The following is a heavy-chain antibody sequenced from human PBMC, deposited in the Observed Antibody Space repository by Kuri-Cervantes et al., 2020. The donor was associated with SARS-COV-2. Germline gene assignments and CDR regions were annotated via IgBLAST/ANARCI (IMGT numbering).Heavy chain of an antibody. CDR2: INHGGGT. V-gene: IGHV4-34*01. CDR3: ARGVRFLDPKYYYFYYYMDV. J-gene: IGHJ6*03. D-gene: IGHD3-3*01. Sequence: GSLRLSCAVYGGSFSGYYWSWIRQPPGKGLEWTGEINHGGGTNYNPSLMSRVTISVDTSKNQFSLKLRSVTAADTAVYYCARGVRFLDPKYYYFYYYMDVWGKGTTVTVSS. CDR1: GGSFSGYY.